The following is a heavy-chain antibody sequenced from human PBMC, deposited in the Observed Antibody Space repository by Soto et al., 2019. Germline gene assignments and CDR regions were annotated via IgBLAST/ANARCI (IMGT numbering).Heavy chain of an antibody. CDR3: ATDTDERAAALYT. CDR1: GASISSGTYY. D-gene: IGHD2-2*01. CDR2: AYYSGSP. Sequence: QVQLQESGPRRVKPSQTLSLTCTVSGASISSGTYYWSWIRQHPGKGLEWIGYAYYSGSPYYNPSLKSRITISIDTSKNQFSLKLSSVTAADTAVYYCATDTDERAAALYTWGQGTLVTVSS. J-gene: IGHJ5*02. V-gene: IGHV4-31*03.